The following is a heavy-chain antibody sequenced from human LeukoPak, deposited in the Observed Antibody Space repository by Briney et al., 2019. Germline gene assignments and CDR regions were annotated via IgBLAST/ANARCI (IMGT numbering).Heavy chain of an antibody. D-gene: IGHD5-24*01. CDR2: IKYDGSEK. Sequence: GGSLRLSCEASGFTFSNYWMSWVRQAPGKGLEWVANIKYDGSEKYYVDSVKGRFTISRDNAKNSLYLQMNSLRAEDTAVYYCASGEGWLQLGNAGLFDYWGQGTLVTVSS. V-gene: IGHV3-7*01. CDR3: ASGEGWLQLGNAGLFDY. CDR1: GFTFSNYW. J-gene: IGHJ4*02.